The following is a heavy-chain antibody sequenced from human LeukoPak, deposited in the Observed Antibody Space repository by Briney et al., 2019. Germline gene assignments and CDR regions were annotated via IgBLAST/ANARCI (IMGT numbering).Heavy chain of an antibody. CDR2: INPNSGGT. V-gene: IGHV1-2*06. Sequence: ASVKVSCKASGYTFTGYYMHWVRQAPGQGLEWMGRINPNSGGTNYAQRFQGGVTMTRDTSISTAYMELSRLRSDDTAVYYCARVSRGYNWFDPWGQGTLVTVPS. D-gene: IGHD3-10*01. CDR1: GYTFTGYY. J-gene: IGHJ5*02. CDR3: ARVSRGYNWFDP.